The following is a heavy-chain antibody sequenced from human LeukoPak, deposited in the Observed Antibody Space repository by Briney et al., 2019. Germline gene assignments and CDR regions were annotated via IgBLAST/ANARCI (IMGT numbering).Heavy chain of an antibody. CDR3: ARDRDCTGGSCYYVDV. CDR1: GDSISDYH. CDR2: IYTSGSA. J-gene: IGHJ6*03. V-gene: IGHV4-4*07. D-gene: IGHD2-8*02. Sequence: SETLSLTCSVSGDSISDYHWTWIRQPAGKALEWIGRIYTSGSAHYKSSFKSRVTISVDTSENQFSLTMTSVTAADSAIYYCARDRDCTGGSCYYVDVWGRGTTVTVSS.